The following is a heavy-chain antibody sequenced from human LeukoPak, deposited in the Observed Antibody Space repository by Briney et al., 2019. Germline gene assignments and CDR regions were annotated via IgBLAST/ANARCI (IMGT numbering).Heavy chain of an antibody. V-gene: IGHV4-4*02. J-gene: IGHJ4*02. CDR3: AREGGPYRPLDY. Sequence: SETLSLTCGVSGGSISNTNWWTWFRQPPGKGLEWIGEVNLQGSTNYNPSLKSRVAISADKSENHISLKLTSVTAADTAVYYCAREGGPYRPLDYSGQGTLVTVAS. CDR2: VNLQGST. CDR1: GGSISNTNW.